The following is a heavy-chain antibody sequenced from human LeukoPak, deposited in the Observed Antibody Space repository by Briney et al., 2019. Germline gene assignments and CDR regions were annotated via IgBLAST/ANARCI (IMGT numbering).Heavy chain of an antibody. CDR3: ARGYNYGPPNGMDV. Sequence: GGSLRLSCAASGFTLSSYRMNWVRQAPGKGLEWVSFISSSMSTKYYADSVKGRFTISRDNAKNSLYLQMNSLRDEDTAVYYSARGYNYGPPNGMDVWGQGTTVTVSS. J-gene: IGHJ6*02. V-gene: IGHV3-48*02. D-gene: IGHD1-1*01. CDR2: ISSSMSTK. CDR1: GFTLSSYR.